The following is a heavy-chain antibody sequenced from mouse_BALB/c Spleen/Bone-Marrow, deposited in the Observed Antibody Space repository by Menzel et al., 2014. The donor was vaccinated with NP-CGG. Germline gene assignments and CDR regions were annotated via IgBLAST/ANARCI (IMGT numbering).Heavy chain of an antibody. J-gene: IGHJ3*01. V-gene: IGHV5-17*02. CDR1: GFTFSSFG. CDR2: ISSGSSTF. D-gene: IGHD2-1*01. CDR3: ARGGNFAWFAY. Sequence: EVKVVESGGGLVQPGGSRKLSCAASGFTFSSFGMHWVRRAPEKGLEWVAYISSGSSTFYYADTVKGRFTISRDNPKNALFLQMTSLRSEDTAMYYCARGGNFAWFAYWGQGTLVTVSA.